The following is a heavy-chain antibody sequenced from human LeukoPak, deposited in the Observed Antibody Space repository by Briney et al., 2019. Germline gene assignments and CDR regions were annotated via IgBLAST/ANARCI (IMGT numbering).Heavy chain of an antibody. CDR3: ARHYSNDAMDV. CDR2: IDPSDSYT. J-gene: IGHJ6*02. V-gene: IGHV5-10-1*01. CDR1: GDSFTSHW. Sequence: CKVSGDSFTSHWISGVLQRPGKGLEWMGRIDPSDSYTNYSPSFQGHVTISDDKSISTAYLQWSSLKASDTAMYYCARHYSNDAMDVWGQGATVTVSS. D-gene: IGHD4-11*01.